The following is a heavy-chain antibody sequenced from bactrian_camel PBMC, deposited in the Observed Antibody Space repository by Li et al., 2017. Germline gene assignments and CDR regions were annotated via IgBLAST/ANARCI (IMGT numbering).Heavy chain of an antibody. CDR1: GFSFSNHY. Sequence: HVQLVESGGGSVQPGGSLRLSCAASGFSFSNHYMSWVRQAPGKGLEWVSYIHPDGSGSNYADSVKGRFTISRDNAKNTVYLQMTSLKSEDTALYYCATDVGTGYLAYNYWGQGTQVTVS. V-gene: IGHV3-2*01. CDR3: ATDVGTGYLAYNY. J-gene: IGHJ4*01. CDR2: IHPDGSGS. D-gene: IGHD5*01.